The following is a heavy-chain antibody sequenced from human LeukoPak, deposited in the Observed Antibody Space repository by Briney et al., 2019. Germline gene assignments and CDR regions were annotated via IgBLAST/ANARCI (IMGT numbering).Heavy chain of an antibody. CDR1: GFTFSDYN. J-gene: IGHJ4*02. CDR3: AKDSLLRPLDY. V-gene: IGHV3-11*01. D-gene: IGHD4-17*01. CDR2: ISRSGSTK. Sequence: GGSLRLSCAASGFTFSDYNMRWIRQAPGKGLEWVSSISRSGSTKYYADSVKGRITISRDNSKNTLYLQMNSLRAEDTAVYYCAKDSLLRPLDYWGQGTLVTVSS.